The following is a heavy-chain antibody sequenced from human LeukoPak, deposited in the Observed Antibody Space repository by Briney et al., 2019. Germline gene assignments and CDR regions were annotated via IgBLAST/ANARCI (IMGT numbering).Heavy chain of an antibody. CDR3: AREGGYSGSYRDCYFDY. D-gene: IGHD1-26*01. CDR1: GFTFSSYE. J-gene: IGHJ4*02. CDR2: ISSSGSTI. Sequence: PGGSLRLSCAASGFTFSSYEMNWVRQAPGKGLEWVSYISSSGSTIYYADSVKGRFTISRDNSKNTLYLQMNSLRAGDTAVYYCAREGGYSGSYRDCYFDYWGQGTLVTVSS. V-gene: IGHV3-48*03.